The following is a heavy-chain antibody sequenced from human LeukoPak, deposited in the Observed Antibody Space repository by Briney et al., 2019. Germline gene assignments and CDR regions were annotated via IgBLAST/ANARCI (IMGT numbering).Heavy chain of an antibody. Sequence: ASVKVSCKASGYTFTSHYMHWVRQAPGQGLEWMGIIDPSGGSTSYAQKFQGRVTMTRDTTTSTVYMELSRLRSDDTAVCYCARDLSFISAFNYYDSSGYYPWGQGTLVTVSS. J-gene: IGHJ4*02. V-gene: IGHV1-46*01. D-gene: IGHD3-22*01. CDR2: IDPSGGST. CDR3: ARDLSFISAFNYYDSSGYYP. CDR1: GYTFTSHY.